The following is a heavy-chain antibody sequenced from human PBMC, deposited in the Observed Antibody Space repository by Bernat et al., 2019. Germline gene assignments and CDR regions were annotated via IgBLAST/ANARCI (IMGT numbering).Heavy chain of an antibody. CDR3: ARDRNYAMDL. V-gene: IGHV3-74*01. Sequence: EVQLVESGGGLVQPGRSLRLSCVASGFTFSGYWMHWVRQAPGEGLVWVSRIYSDGSSTIYSDSVKGRFTIVRDNAKNTLYLEMNSLRAEDTAVYYCARDRNYAMDLWGQGTTVTVSS. J-gene: IGHJ6*02. CDR2: IYSDGSST. CDR1: GFTFSGYW.